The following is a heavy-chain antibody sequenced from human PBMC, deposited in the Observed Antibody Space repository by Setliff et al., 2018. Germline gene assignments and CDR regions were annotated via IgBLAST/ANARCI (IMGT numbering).Heavy chain of an antibody. CDR1: GDSMNDNH. Sequence: LSLTCNVSGDSMNDNHWTWIRQPPGKGLEWIGYIYTSGGTNYNPSLKSRVTISVDMSKNQFSLKLSSVIAADTAVYYCARGVSSVSWTPRYWGRGILDTVSS. D-gene: IGHD6-19*01. V-gene: IGHV4-4*08. CDR3: ARGVSSVSWTPRY. J-gene: IGHJ4*02. CDR2: IYTSGGT.